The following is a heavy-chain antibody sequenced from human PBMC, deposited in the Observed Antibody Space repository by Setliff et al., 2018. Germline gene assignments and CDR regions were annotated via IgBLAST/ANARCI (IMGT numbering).Heavy chain of an antibody. CDR2: ISAYNGNT. Sequence: ASVKVSCKASGYTFTSYGISWVRQAPGQGLEWMGWISAYNGNTNYAQKLQGRVTMTTDTSTSTAYMELRSLRSEDTAVYYCARGLIVLPGPSGDMDLSLQFADYWAPGTLVTVSS. J-gene: IGHJ1*01. CDR1: GYTFTSYG. CDR3: ARGLIVLPGPSGDMDLSLQFADY. D-gene: IGHD2-8*01. V-gene: IGHV1-18*01.